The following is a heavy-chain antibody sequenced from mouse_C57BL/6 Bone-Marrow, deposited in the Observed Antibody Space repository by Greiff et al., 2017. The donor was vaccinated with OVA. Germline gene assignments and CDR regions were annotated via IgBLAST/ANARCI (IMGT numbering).Heavy chain of an antibody. CDR2: IWTGGGT. V-gene: IGHV2-9-1*01. D-gene: IGHD1-1*01. CDR3: ASLIRYSAWFAY. CDR1: GFSLTSYA. J-gene: IGHJ3*01. Sequence: QVQLKQSGPGLVAPSRSLSITCTVSGFSLTSYAISWVRQPPGKGLEWLGVIWTGGGTNYNSALKSRLSLSKENSKSQVFLKMNSLQTYDTARYYCASLIRYSAWFAYWGQGTLVTVSA.